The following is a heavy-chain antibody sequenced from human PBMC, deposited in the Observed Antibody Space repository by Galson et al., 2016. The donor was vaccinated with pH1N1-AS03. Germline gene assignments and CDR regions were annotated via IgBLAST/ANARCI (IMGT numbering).Heavy chain of an antibody. V-gene: IGHV2-70*20. Sequence: PALVKPTQTLTLTCSFSGFSLTSPGVCVTWVRQPPGKALEWLATIDSDDDKYYTTSLKTRLTISKDTSKNQVFLTMTNMDPVDTATYYCARVWGAAAGYFNYWGPGNLVVVSS. D-gene: IGHD6-13*01. CDR3: ARVWGAAAGYFNY. J-gene: IGHJ4*02. CDR2: IDSDDDK. CDR1: GFSLTSPGVC.